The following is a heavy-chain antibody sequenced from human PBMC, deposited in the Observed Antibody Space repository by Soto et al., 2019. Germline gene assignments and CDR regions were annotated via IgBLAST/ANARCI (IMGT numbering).Heavy chain of an antibody. D-gene: IGHD6-19*01. J-gene: IGHJ4*02. CDR2: VSHDGKSG. Sequence: QVQLVESGGGVVQPGRSLRLSCAASGFTFSSYAMHWVRRAPGKGLEWVAAVSHDGKSGFCADSVSGRFTVSRDNSNSLVYLQMDRLRPEDTALFYCARLDKFNGGWSWGQGTAVTVSS. V-gene: IGHV3-30*14. CDR1: GFTFSSYA. CDR3: ARLDKFNGGWS.